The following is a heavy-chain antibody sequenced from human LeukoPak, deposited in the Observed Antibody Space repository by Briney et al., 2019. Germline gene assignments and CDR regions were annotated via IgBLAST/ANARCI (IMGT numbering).Heavy chain of an antibody. CDR1: GESFSAYY. V-gene: IGHV4-34*01. J-gene: IGHJ4*02. D-gene: IGHD3-10*01. Sequence: SETLSLTCAVYGESFSAYYWSWIRQPPGKRLEWIGEINHSGSTNYNPSLKSRVTISVDTSKNQFSLKLSSVTAADTAVYYCARQPQYYGSGSYYYWGQGTLVTVSS. CDR3: ARQPQYYGSGSYYY. CDR2: INHSGST.